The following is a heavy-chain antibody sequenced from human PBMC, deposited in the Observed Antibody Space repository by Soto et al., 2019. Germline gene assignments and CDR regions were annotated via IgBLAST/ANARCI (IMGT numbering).Heavy chain of an antibody. CDR1: GYRFISYW. J-gene: IGHJ4*02. V-gene: IGHV5-51*01. CDR3: ARHFDSSGYYPDY. D-gene: IGHD3-22*01. CDR2: IYPDDSDV. Sequence: GESLKISCQGSGYRFISYWIAWVRQMPGKGLEWVGIIYPDDSDVKYSPSFQGQVTISADRSNSTAYLQWRSLKASDTAMYFCARHFDSSGYYPDYWGQGTQVTVSS.